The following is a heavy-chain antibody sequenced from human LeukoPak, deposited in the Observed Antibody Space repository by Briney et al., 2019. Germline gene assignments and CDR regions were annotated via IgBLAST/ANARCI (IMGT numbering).Heavy chain of an antibody. V-gene: IGHV3-9*01. D-gene: IGHD1-26*01. CDR1: EFTFDDYA. J-gene: IGHJ4*02. CDR3: AKDKSPWDFSYFDY. CDR2: ISWNSGSI. Sequence: GGSLRLSCAASEFTFDDYAMPWVRQAPGKGLEWVSGISWNSGSIGYADSVKGRFTISRDNAKNSLYLQMNSLRPEDTALYYCAKDKSPWDFSYFDYWGQGALVTVSS.